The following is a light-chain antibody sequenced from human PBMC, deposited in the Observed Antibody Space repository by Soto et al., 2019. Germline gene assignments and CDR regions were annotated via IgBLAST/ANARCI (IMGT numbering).Light chain of an antibody. Sequence: QSALTQPASVSGSPGQSITISCTGTSSDIGTYDYVSWYQHHPGKAPKLIISEVGTRPSGVSYRFSGSKSVNTASLTISGLQAEDEADYYRRSYTDTRSVVFGGGTKVTVL. CDR3: RSYTDTRSVV. V-gene: IGLV2-14*01. CDR1: SSDIGTYDY. J-gene: IGLJ2*01. CDR2: EVG.